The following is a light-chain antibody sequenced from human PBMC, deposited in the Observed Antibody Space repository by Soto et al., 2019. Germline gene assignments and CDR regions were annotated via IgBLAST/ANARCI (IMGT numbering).Light chain of an antibody. CDR2: DAS. CDR1: QTISSW. Sequence: DIQITQSPSTLSGSVGDRVTITCRASQTISSWLAWYQQKPGKAPKLLIYDASSLESGVPSRFSGSGSGTEFTLTISSLQPDDFATYYCQQYNSYPITFGQGTRLDIK. CDR3: QQYNSYPIT. V-gene: IGKV1-5*01. J-gene: IGKJ5*01.